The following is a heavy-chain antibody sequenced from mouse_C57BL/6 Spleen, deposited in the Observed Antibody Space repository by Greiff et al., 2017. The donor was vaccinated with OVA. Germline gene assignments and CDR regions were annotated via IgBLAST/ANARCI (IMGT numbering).Heavy chain of an antibody. D-gene: IGHD2-4*01. CDR2: IDPSDSYT. J-gene: IGHJ4*01. CDR3: ASSDYCSRRGPIDD. V-gene: IGHV1-69*01. Sequence: QVQLQQPGAELVMPGASVKLSCKASGYTFTSYWMHWVKQRPGQGLEWIGEIDPSDSYTNYNQKFKGKSTLTVDKSSSTAYMQLSSLTSEDSAVYYGASSDYCSRRGPIDDWGPGTSVTVSS. CDR1: GYTFTSYW.